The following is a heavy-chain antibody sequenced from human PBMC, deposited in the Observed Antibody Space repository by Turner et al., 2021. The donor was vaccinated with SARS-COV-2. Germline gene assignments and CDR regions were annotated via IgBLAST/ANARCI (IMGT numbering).Heavy chain of an antibody. CDR1: GFTVSNYA. D-gene: IGHD1-1*01. CDR2: ISYDGSNK. CDR3: ARVGTKGSTEQ. J-gene: IGHJ4*02. Sequence: QVQLVESGGGVVQPGRSLRVSCAGTGFTVSNYAMHWVRQAPGKGLEWVAVISYDGSNKYYADSVKGRFTISRDNSKNSLYLQRNSLRAEDTAVYYCARVGTKGSTEQWGQGTLVAVSS. V-gene: IGHV3-30-3*01.